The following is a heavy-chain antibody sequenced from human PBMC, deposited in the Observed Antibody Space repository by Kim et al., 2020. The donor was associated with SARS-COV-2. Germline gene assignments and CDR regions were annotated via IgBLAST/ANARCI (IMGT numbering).Heavy chain of an antibody. CDR2: IYYSGST. Sequence: SETLSLTCTVSGGSVSSGSYYWSWIRQPPGKGLEWIGYIYYSGSTNYNPSLKSRVTISVDTSKNQFSLKLSSVTAADTAVYYCARDLGAPNWNGRGFYYYYGMDVWGQGTTVTVSS. V-gene: IGHV4-61*01. CDR1: GGSVSSGSYY. CDR3: ARDLGAPNWNGRGFYYYYGMDV. D-gene: IGHD1-1*01. J-gene: IGHJ6*02.